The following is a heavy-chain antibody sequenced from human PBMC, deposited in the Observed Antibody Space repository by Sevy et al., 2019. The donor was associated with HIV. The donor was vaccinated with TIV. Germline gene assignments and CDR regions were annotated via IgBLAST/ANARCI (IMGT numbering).Heavy chain of an antibody. V-gene: IGHV4-30-2*01. J-gene: IGHJ4*02. Sequence: SETLSLTCAVSGGSISSGGYSWSWIRQPPGKGLEWIGYIYHTGNTYYNPSLKNRVTISVDRSKNQFSLKLSAVTAADTAVYYCARAAARVTTVTHFDYWGQGTLVTVSS. CDR2: IYHTGNT. D-gene: IGHD4-17*01. CDR1: GGSISSGGYS. CDR3: ARAAARVTTVTHFDY.